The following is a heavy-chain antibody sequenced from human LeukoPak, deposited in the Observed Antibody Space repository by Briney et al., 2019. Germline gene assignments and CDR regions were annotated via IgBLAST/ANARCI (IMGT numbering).Heavy chain of an antibody. J-gene: IGHJ3*02. D-gene: IGHD4-17*01. V-gene: IGHV3-48*04. Sequence: GGSLRLSCAASGFTFSSYSMNWVRQAPGKGLEWVSYISSSSSTIYYADSVKGRFTISRDNAKNPLYLQMNSLRAEDTAVYYCARDRSDYGDCDAFDIWGQGTMVTVSS. CDR3: ARDRSDYGDCDAFDI. CDR2: ISSSSSTI. CDR1: GFTFSSYS.